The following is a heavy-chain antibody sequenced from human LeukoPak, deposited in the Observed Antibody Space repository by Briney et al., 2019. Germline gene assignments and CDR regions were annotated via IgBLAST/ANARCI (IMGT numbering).Heavy chain of an antibody. CDR3: ARSSGDYYGSGSYGI. J-gene: IGHJ4*02. D-gene: IGHD3-10*01. CDR2: IYYSGST. Sequence: SESLSLTCTVSGGSISSYYWSWIRQPPGKGLEWIGYIYYSGSTNYNPSLKSRVTISVDTSKNQFSLKLSSVTAADTAVYYCARSSGDYYGSGSYGIWGQGTLVTVSS. CDR1: GGSISSYY. V-gene: IGHV4-59*01.